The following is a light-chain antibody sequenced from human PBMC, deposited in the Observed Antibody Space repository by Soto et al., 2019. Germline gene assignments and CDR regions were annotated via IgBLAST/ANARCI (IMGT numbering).Light chain of an antibody. CDR2: TAS. Sequence: DIQLTQSPSFLSASVGDRVTITCRASQGISTYLAWYQERPGKAPKLLIHTASTLQPGVPSRFSGSGSGTDFTLSINSLQPDDFATYYCQNYDSAPITFGQGTRLENK. J-gene: IGKJ5*01. V-gene: IGKV1-27*01. CDR1: QGISTY. CDR3: QNYDSAPIT.